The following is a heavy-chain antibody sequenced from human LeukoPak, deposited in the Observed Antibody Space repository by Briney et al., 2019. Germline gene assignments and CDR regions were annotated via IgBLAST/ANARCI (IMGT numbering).Heavy chain of an antibody. Sequence: ASVKVSCKASGYTFTGYYMHWVRQPPGQGLEWMRWINPNSGGTNYAQKFQGRVTMTRDTSISTAYMELSRLRSDDTAVYYCARDYYDSSGYYPSDYWGQGTLVTVSS. J-gene: IGHJ4*02. CDR2: INPNSGGT. D-gene: IGHD3-22*01. CDR1: GYTFTGYY. V-gene: IGHV1-2*02. CDR3: ARDYYDSSGYYPSDY.